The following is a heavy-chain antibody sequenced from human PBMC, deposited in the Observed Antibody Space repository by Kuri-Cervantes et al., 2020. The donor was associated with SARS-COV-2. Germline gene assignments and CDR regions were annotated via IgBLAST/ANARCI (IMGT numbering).Heavy chain of an antibody. CDR2: IKQDGSEK. J-gene: IGHJ4*02. CDR1: GFTFSSYW. Sequence: GESLKISCAASGFTFSSYWMSWVRQAPGKGLEWVANIKQDGSEKYYVDSVKGRFTISRDNAKNSLYLQMNSLRAEDTAVYYCAKSGLGYCSGEDCYIHWGQGTLVTVSS. D-gene: IGHD2-15*01. V-gene: IGHV3-7*01. CDR3: AKSGLGYCSGEDCYIH.